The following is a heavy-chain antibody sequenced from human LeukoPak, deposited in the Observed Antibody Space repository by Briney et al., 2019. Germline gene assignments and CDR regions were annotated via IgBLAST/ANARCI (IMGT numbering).Heavy chain of an antibody. Sequence: ASVKVSCKASGYTFTSYGISWVRQAPGQGLEWMGWISAYNGNTNYAQKLQGRVTMTTDTSTSTAYMELRSLRSDDTAVYYCARDQPAAPGDPTPFDYWGQGTLVTVSS. J-gene: IGHJ4*02. CDR2: ISAYNGNT. V-gene: IGHV1-18*01. D-gene: IGHD1-14*01. CDR1: GYTFTSYG. CDR3: ARDQPAAPGDPTPFDY.